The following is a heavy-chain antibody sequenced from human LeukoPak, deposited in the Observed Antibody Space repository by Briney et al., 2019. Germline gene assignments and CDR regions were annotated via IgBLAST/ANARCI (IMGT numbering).Heavy chain of an antibody. V-gene: IGHV1-2*02. CDR3: ASTTYYYDSSGYIPALDY. Sequence: ASVKVSCKTSGYTFTGYYIHWVRQAPGQGLEWMGWINPNSGGTNYAQKFQGRVTMTRDTSVTTAYMELRRLRSDDTAVYFCASTTYYYDSSGYIPALDYWGQGTLVTVSS. J-gene: IGHJ4*02. CDR2: INPNSGGT. D-gene: IGHD3-22*01. CDR1: GYTFTGYY.